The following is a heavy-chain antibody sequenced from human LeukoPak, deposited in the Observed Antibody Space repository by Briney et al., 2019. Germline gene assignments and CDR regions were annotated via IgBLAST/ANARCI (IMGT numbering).Heavy chain of an antibody. CDR3: ARGYGDHGFDY. D-gene: IGHD4-17*01. J-gene: IGHJ4*02. V-gene: IGHV4-61*01. CDR2: IYYSGST. CDR1: GGSVSSGSYY. Sequence: PSETLSLTCTVSGGSVSSGSYYWSWIRQPPGTGLEWIGYIYYSGSTNYNPSLKSRVTISVDTSKNQFSLKLSSVTAADTAVYYCARGYGDHGFDYWGQGTLVTVSS.